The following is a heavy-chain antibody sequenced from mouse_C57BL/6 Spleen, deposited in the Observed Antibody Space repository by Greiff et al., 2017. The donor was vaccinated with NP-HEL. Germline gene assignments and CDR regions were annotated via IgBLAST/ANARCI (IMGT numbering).Heavy chain of an antibody. CDR1: GFTFSSYA. V-gene: IGHV5-9-1*02. J-gene: IGHJ1*03. D-gene: IGHD1-1*02. CDR2: ISSGGDYI. Sequence: EVQLVESGEGLVKPGGSLKLSCAASGFTFSSYAMSWVRQTPEKRLEWVAYISSGGDYIYYADTVKGRFTISRDNARNTLYLQMSSLQSEDTAMYYCTRDFGSYWYFDVWGTGTTVTVSS. CDR3: TRDFGSYWYFDV.